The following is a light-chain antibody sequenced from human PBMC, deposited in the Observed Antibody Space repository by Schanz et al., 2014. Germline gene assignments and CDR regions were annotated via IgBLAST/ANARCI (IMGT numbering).Light chain of an antibody. Sequence: QSALTQPPSASGSPGQSVTISCTGTSSDVGGYNYVSWYQQHPGKAPKLMIYEVTKRPSGVPDRFSGSKSGNTASLTISGLQAEDEADYFCASCAGAFIFLFGGGTKLTVL. V-gene: IGLV2-8*01. CDR3: ASCAGAFIFL. CDR1: SSDVGGYNY. CDR2: EVT. J-gene: IGLJ3*02.